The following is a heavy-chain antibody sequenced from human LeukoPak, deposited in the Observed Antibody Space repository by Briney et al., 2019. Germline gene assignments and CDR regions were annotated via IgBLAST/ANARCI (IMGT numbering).Heavy chain of an antibody. CDR1: GFTFTSHA. V-gene: IGHV3-23*01. Sequence: GGSLRLSCVGSGFTFTSHAISWVRPAPGKGLEWGSVIGATGSTTFYTDSVKGRVTISRDNSINTLCLQRNSVRAEDTPLYYIEKRSLEGHASFDIWGQGKMVTVSS. J-gene: IGHJ3*02. CDR3: EKRSLEGHASFDI. D-gene: IGHD1-26*01. CDR2: IGATGSTT.